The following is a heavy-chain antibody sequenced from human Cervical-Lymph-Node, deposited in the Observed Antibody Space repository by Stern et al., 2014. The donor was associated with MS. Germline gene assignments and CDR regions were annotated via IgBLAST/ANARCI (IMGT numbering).Heavy chain of an antibody. Sequence: EVQLVESGGGLVKPGGSLRLSCAASGFPFSSYSMNWVRQAPGKGLEWVSSISSSRSDIYYADSGKGRFTISRENAKNSLYLQMNSLRAEDTAVYYCASQWLVPHYWGQGTLVTVSS. J-gene: IGHJ4*02. CDR2: ISSSRSDI. CDR3: ASQWLVPHY. CDR1: GFPFSSYS. V-gene: IGHV3-21*01. D-gene: IGHD6-19*01.